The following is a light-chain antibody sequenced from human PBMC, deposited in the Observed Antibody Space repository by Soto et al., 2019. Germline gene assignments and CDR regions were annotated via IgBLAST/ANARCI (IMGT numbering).Light chain of an antibody. V-gene: IGLV2-14*01. CDR3: SSYTSITTV. CDR2: DVS. Sequence: QSALTQPASVSGSPGQSITISCTGTSSDVGAYNYVSWYQQHPGKAPKLMIYDVSNRPSGVSNRFSGSKSGNTASLTISGLQAEDEADYYCSSYTSITTVFGGGTKVTVL. J-gene: IGLJ2*01. CDR1: SSDVGAYNY.